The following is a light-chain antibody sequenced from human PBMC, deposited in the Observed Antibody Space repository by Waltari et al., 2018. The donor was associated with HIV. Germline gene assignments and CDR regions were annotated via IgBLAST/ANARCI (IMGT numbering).Light chain of an antibody. CDR1: RSDVGGYKY. J-gene: IGLJ2*01. CDR3: CSYAGSYTPHVV. V-gene: IGLV2-11*01. CDR2: DVS. Sequence: QSALTQPRPVSGSPGQSVTISCTGTRSDVGGYKYVSWYQQPPGKAPKLMIYDVSKRPSGVPDRVSGSKSGNTASLTISGLQAEDEADYYCCSYAGSYTPHVVFGGGTKLTVL.